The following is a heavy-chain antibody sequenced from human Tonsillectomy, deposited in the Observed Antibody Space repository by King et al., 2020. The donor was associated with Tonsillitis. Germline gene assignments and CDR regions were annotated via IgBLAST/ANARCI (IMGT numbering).Heavy chain of an antibody. Sequence: VQLVESGGGLVQPGGSLRLSCAASGFTFSSYAMSWVRQAPGKGLEWVSDIIGSGARGFYADSVKGRFTISRDNSKYTLYLQMNSLRVEDTAVYYCAKGSGSYLAEYFQHWGQGTLVTVSS. CDR3: AKGSGSYLAEYFQH. CDR1: GFTFSSYA. CDR2: IIGSGARG. D-gene: IGHD1-26*01. V-gene: IGHV3-23*04. J-gene: IGHJ1*01.